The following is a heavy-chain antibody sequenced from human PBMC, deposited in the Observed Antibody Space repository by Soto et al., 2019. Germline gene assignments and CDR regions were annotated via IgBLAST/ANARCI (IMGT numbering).Heavy chain of an antibody. CDR2: INHSGST. V-gene: IGHV4-34*01. CDR1: GGSFSGYY. Sequence: SETLSLTCYVYGGSFSGYYWSWILHPPGKWPEWIGEINHSGSTNYNPSLKSRVTISVDTSKNQFSLKLSSVTAADTAVYYCARGVYSSSSWGGMDVWGQGTTVPVSS. CDR3: ARGVYSSSSWGGMDV. D-gene: IGHD6-6*01. J-gene: IGHJ6*01.